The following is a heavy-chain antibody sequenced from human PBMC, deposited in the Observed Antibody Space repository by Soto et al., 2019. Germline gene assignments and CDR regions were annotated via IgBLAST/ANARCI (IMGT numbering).Heavy chain of an antibody. CDR1: GYTFTSYG. J-gene: IGHJ5*02. CDR3: ARVEAPYYDFWSGYYNWFDP. V-gene: IGHV1-18*04. D-gene: IGHD3-3*01. CDR2: ISAYNGNT. Sequence: VASVKVSCKASGYTFTSYGISWVRQAPGQGLEWMGWISAYNGNTNYAQKLQGRVTMTTDTSTSTAYMELRSLRSDDTAVYYCARVEAPYYDFWSGYYNWFDPWGQGTLVTVSS.